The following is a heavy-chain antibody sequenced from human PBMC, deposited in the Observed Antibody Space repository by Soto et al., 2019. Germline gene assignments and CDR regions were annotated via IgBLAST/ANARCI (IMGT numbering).Heavy chain of an antibody. D-gene: IGHD6-19*01. Sequence: LRLSCSASGFTFSSYAMHWVRQAPGKGLEYVSAISSNGGSTYYADSVKGRFTISRDNSKNTLYLQMSSLRAEDTAVYYCVKDRRKQWLSQFDYWGQGTLVTVSS. CDR3: VKDRRKQWLSQFDY. V-gene: IGHV3-64D*06. J-gene: IGHJ4*02. CDR1: GFTFSSYA. CDR2: ISSNGGST.